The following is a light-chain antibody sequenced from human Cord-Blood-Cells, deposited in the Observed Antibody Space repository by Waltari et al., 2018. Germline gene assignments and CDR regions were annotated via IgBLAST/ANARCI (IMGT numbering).Light chain of an antibody. Sequence: DIQMTQSPSTLSASVGDRVTITCRASQSISSWLAWYQQKPGKAPKLLIYKASSLESGVPSRFSDSGSGTEFTLTISSLQPDDFATYYCQQYNSYHSFGQGTKLEIK. CDR2: KAS. CDR3: QQYNSYHS. V-gene: IGKV1-5*03. CDR1: QSISSW. J-gene: IGKJ2*03.